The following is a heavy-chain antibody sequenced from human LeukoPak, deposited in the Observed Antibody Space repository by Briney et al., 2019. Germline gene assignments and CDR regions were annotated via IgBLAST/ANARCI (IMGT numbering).Heavy chain of an antibody. V-gene: IGHV4-30-4*01. Sequence: PSETLSLTCTVSGGSISSGDYYWSWIRQPPGKGLEWIGYIYYSGSTYYNPSLKSRVTISVDTSKNQFSLKLSSVTAADTAVYYCARHFEQNFYYDSSGYYCWFDPWGQGTLVTVSS. J-gene: IGHJ5*02. D-gene: IGHD3-22*01. CDR1: GGSISSGDYY. CDR2: IYYSGST. CDR3: ARHFEQNFYYDSSGYYCWFDP.